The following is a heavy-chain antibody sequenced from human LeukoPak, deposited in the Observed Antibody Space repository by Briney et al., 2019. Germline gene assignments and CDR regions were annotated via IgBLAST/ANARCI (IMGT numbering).Heavy chain of an antibody. CDR1: GFTFSSYD. Sequence: AGGSLRLSCVASGFTFSSYDMNWVRQAPGKGLEWVSFISSSGSSIHYADSVKGRSSISRDNAKNSLYLQMNSLRAEDTAVYYCARDWVAAGGGYMDVWGKGTTVTISS. J-gene: IGHJ6*03. CDR3: ARDWVAAGGGYMDV. V-gene: IGHV3-48*03. D-gene: IGHD6-13*01. CDR2: ISSSGSSI.